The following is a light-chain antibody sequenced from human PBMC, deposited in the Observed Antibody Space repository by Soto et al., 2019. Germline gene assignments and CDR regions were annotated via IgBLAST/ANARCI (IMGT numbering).Light chain of an antibody. Sequence: EIVMTMSPATLSVSQGEGATLSCGASQSVSSSYLAWYQQKPGLAPRLLIYDASSRATGIPDRFSGSGSGTDFTLTISRLEPEDFTVYYCQQYNILLWTFAQGTNVDIK. V-gene: IGKV3D-20*01. CDR2: DAS. CDR3: QQYNILLWT. J-gene: IGKJ1*01. CDR1: QSVSSSY.